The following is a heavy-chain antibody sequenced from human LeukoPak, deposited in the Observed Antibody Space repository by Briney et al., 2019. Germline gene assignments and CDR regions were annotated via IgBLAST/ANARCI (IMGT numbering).Heavy chain of an antibody. D-gene: IGHD3-10*01. J-gene: IGHJ5*02. CDR1: GGSFSGYY. V-gene: IGHV4-34*01. CDR2: IYHSGST. CDR3: ARDRGRITMVRGVITPNAGNWFDP. Sequence: PSETLSLTCAVYGGSFSGYYWSWIRQPPGKGLEWIGSIYHSGSTYYNPSLKSRVTISVDTSKNQFSLKLSSVTAADTAVYYCARDRGRITMVRGVITPNAGNWFDPWGQGTLVTVSS.